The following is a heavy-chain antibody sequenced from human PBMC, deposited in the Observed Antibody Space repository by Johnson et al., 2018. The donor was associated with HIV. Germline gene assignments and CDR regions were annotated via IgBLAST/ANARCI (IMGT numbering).Heavy chain of an antibody. CDR2: IRSNGNNK. CDR3: AKDTYGPLDAFYV. Sequence: QVQLVESGGGVVQTGGSLRLSCAASGFTFSTYAMHWVRQAPGKGLEWVAFIRSNGNNKEYADSVKGRFTISRDNSKNTVYLQMNSLRNEDTSVYFCAKDTYGPLDAFYVWGQGTMVTVSS. J-gene: IGHJ3*01. V-gene: IGHV3-30*02. CDR1: GFTFSTYA. D-gene: IGHD3-16*01.